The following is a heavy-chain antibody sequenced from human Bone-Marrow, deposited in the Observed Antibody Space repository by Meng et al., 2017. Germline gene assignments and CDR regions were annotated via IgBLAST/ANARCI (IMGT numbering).Heavy chain of an antibody. Sequence: QGQLQKWGARRLKPSETLSLTSVGSGGSFSDYYWSWIRQPPRKGLEWIGEINHSGSTNYNPSLVSRATISVDTSQNNLSLKLSYVTAADSAVYYCARGPTTMAHDFDYWGQGTLVTVSS. J-gene: IGHJ4*02. V-gene: IGHV4-34*01. D-gene: IGHD4-11*01. CDR1: GGSFSDYY. CDR2: INHSGST. CDR3: ARGPTTMAHDFDY.